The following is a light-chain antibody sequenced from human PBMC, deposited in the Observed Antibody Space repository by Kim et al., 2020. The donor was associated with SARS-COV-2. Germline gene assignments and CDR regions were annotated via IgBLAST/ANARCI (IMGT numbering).Light chain of an antibody. CDR3: QTWDNRASAVV. CDR2: QDN. J-gene: IGLJ2*01. V-gene: IGLV3-1*01. CDR1: KY. Sequence: KYVCWYQHKPGQSPVVLIYQDNRRPSGIPERFSGSNSGNTATLTISVTQAMDEADYYCQTWDNRASAVVFGGGTQLNVL.